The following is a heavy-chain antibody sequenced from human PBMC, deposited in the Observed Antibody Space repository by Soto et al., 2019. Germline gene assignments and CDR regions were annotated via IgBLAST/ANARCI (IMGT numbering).Heavy chain of an antibody. Sequence: GESLKISCKGSGYSFTSYWINWVRQMPGKGLEWMGRIDPSDSYTNYSPSFPGHVTISADKSISTAYLQWSSLKASDTAMYYCARLCGYVSSSCFDRYYGMDVWGQGTTVTVSS. J-gene: IGHJ6*02. V-gene: IGHV5-10-1*01. CDR2: IDPSDSYT. CDR3: ARLCGYVSSSCFDRYYGMDV. D-gene: IGHD6-13*01. CDR1: GYSFTSYW.